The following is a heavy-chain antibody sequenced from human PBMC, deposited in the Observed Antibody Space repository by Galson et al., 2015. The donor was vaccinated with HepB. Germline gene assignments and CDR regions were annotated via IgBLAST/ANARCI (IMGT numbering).Heavy chain of an antibody. J-gene: IGHJ6*02. D-gene: IGHD2-21*02. CDR2: ISSSSSYI. V-gene: IGHV3-21*01. CDR1: GFTFSSYS. Sequence: SLRLSCAASGFTFSSYSMNWVRQAPGKGLEWVSSISSSSSYIYYADSVKGRFTISRDNAKNSLYLQMNSLRAEDTAVYYCASLLAYCGGDCYSNYDYYGMDVWRQGTTVTVSS. CDR3: ASLLAYCGGDCYSNYDYYGMDV.